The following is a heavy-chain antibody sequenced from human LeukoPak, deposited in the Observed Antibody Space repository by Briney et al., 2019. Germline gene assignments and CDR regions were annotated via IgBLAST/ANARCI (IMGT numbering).Heavy chain of an antibody. J-gene: IGHJ4*02. CDR2: ISGSGGST. V-gene: IGHV3-23*01. CDR1: GFTFSSYG. Sequence: GGSLRLSCAASGFTFSSYGMSWVRQAPGKGLEWVSAISGSGGSTYYADSVKGRFTISRDNSKNTLYLQMNSLRAEDTAVYYCAKSPIAVAGTGTFDYWGQGTLVTVSS. CDR3: AKSPIAVAGTGTFDY. D-gene: IGHD6-19*01.